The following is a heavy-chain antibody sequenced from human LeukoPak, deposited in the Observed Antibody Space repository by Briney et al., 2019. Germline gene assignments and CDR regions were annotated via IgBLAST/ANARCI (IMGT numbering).Heavy chain of an antibody. CDR1: GYSITSYW. CDR3: ARHFRSNGDYGPPDY. V-gene: IGHV5-51*01. Sequence: RGESLKISCKGSGYSITSYWIAWVRQMPGKGLEWMGIIYPGDSDTRYSPSFQGQVTISADKSISTAYLQWSSLKASDTAMYYCARHFRSNGDYGPPDYWGQGTLVTVSS. D-gene: IGHD4-17*01. CDR2: IYPGDSDT. J-gene: IGHJ4*02.